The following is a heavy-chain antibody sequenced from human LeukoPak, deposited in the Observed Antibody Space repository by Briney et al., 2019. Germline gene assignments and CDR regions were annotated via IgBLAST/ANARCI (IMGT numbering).Heavy chain of an antibody. Sequence: PGGSLRLSCAASGFTFDDYAMHWVRQAPGKGLEWVSGVSWNSGSIGYADSVKGRFTISRDNAKNSLYLQMNSLRAEDTALYYCAKDGQYSSSSREKYYYYYYMDVWGKGTTVTVSS. CDR2: VSWNSGSI. J-gene: IGHJ6*03. CDR3: AKDGQYSSSSREKYYYYYYMDV. D-gene: IGHD6-6*01. V-gene: IGHV3-9*01. CDR1: GFTFDDYA.